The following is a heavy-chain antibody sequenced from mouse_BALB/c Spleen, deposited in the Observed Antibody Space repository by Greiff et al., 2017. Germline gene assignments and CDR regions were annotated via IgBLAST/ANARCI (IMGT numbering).Heavy chain of an antibody. Sequence: VQLQQSGPELVKPGASVKISCKASGYTFTDYNMHWVKQSHGKSLEWIGDIYPDNGGTGYNQKFKSKATLTVDNSSSTAYMELRSLTSEDSAVYYCALDSSGYGAMDYWGQGTSVTVSS. J-gene: IGHJ4*01. CDR1: GYTFTDYN. CDR2: IYPDNGGT. V-gene: IGHV1S29*02. CDR3: ALDSSGYGAMDY. D-gene: IGHD3-2*01.